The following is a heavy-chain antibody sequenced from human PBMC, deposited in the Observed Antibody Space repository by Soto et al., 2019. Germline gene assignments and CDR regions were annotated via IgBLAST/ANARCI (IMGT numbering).Heavy chain of an antibody. D-gene: IGHD2-2*01. V-gene: IGHV3-23*01. Sequence: EVQLLESGGDLVQPGGSLRLSCAASGFTFSSYAMNWVRQAPGKGLEWVSTIRTSVGDTYYAASVKGRFTISRDNSKSTVYLHLNRLRAEDTAIYYCAKDPTYAYGYFDSWGQGTLVTVSS. CDR1: GFTFSSYA. CDR3: AKDPTYAYGYFDS. CDR2: IRTSVGDT. J-gene: IGHJ4*02.